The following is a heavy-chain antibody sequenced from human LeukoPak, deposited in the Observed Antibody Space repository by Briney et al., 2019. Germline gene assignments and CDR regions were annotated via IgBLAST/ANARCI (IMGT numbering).Heavy chain of an antibody. CDR3: ASRGPRGYSYGIGYFDY. CDR1: GYTFTGYY. Sequence: GASVKVSCKASGYTFTGYYMHWVRQAPGQGLEWMGCINPNSGGTNYAQKFQGRVTMTRDTSISTAYMELSRLRSDDTAVYYCASRGPRGYSYGIGYFDYWGQGTLVTVSS. V-gene: IGHV1-2*02. D-gene: IGHD5-18*01. CDR2: INPNSGGT. J-gene: IGHJ4*02.